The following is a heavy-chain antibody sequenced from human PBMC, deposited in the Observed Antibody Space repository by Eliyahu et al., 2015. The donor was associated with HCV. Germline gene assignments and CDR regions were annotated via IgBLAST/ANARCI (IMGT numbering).Heavy chain of an antibody. CDR1: GXXIPXSS. CDR2: IHYSGST. CDR3: ASGGGGIAVTGTGGWFDP. Sequence: QVQLQESGPGLVKPSETLSLTCPVSGXXIPXSSWSWIRQPPGKGLEWIGYIHYSGSTNYNPSLKSRVTISVDTSKNQFSLNLTSVTAADTAMYYCASGGGGIAVTGTGGWFDPWGQGTLVTVSS. J-gene: IGHJ5*02. D-gene: IGHD6-19*01. V-gene: IGHV4-59*01.